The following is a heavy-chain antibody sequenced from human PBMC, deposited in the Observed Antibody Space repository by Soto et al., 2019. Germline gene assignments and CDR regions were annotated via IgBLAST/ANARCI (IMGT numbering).Heavy chain of an antibody. V-gene: IGHV3-30-3*01. CDR1: GFTFNSYA. Sequence: QVHLVESGGGVVQRGTSLRLSCAASGFTFNSYAIHWVRQAPGKGLEWVAVISHDGSDKYYGDSVKGRFTISRDNSKKTLYMQMNSLRAEDTALYYCARVSRALRILTPDFDYWGQGTLVTVSS. D-gene: IGHD3-3*01. CDR2: ISHDGSDK. J-gene: IGHJ4*02. CDR3: ARVSRALRILTPDFDY.